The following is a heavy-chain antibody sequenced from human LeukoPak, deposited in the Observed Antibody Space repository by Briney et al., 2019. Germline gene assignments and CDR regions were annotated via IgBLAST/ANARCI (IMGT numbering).Heavy chain of an antibody. D-gene: IGHD3-10*01. CDR2: MSYDGSNK. CDR3: AKEKRTYGLTYYYYYMDV. J-gene: IGHJ6*03. Sequence: PGGSLRLSCAASGFIFNTYGMHWVRQAPGKGLEWVAVMSYDGSNKKYADSVKGRFVISRDNSKNTVHLQMNSLRAEDTAVYYCAKEKRTYGLTYYYYYMDVWGKGTTVTVSS. V-gene: IGHV3-30*18. CDR1: GFIFNTYG.